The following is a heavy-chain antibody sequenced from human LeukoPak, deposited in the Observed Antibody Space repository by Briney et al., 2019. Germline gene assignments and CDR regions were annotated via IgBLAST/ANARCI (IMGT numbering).Heavy chain of an antibody. Sequence: SETLSLTCTVSGGSITSSSHHWGWLRQPPGKGLEWIGSIYYSGTTYYKPSLRSRVTISVDTSKNQFYLRLTSVTAADSAMYYCARESSSSPDYWGQGTLVTVSS. D-gene: IGHD6-6*01. CDR3: ARESSSSPDY. CDR2: IYYSGTT. CDR1: GGSITSSSHH. J-gene: IGHJ4*02. V-gene: IGHV4-39*07.